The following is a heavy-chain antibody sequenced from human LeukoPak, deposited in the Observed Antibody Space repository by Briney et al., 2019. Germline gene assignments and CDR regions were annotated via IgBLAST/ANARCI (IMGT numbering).Heavy chain of an antibody. Sequence: ASVKVSCKASGGTFSSYAISWVRQAPGQGLEWMGWINPNSGGTNYGQKFQGRVTMTRDTSISTAYMELSRLRSDDTAVYYCARSVLGSYYDVGEGYFDYWGQGTLVTVSS. J-gene: IGHJ4*02. CDR2: INPNSGGT. CDR1: GGTFSSYA. V-gene: IGHV1-2*02. CDR3: ARSVLGSYYDVGEGYFDY. D-gene: IGHD1-26*01.